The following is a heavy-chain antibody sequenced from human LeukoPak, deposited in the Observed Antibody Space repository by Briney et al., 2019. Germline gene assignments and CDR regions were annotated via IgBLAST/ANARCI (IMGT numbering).Heavy chain of an antibody. J-gene: IGHJ4*02. V-gene: IGHV3-7*03. CDR3: TRGDPDK. D-gene: IGHD2-21*02. Sequence: GGSLRLSCAASGFILNNYWMQWVRQAPGKGLEWVANINYGGNENYHVDSVKGRFSISRDNVRNSLYLQMNSLRAEDTAVYYCTRGDPDKWGQGTLVIVSS. CDR2: INYGGNEN. CDR1: GFILNNYW.